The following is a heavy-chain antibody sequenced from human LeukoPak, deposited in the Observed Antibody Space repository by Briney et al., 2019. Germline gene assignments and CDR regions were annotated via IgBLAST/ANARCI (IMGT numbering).Heavy chain of an antibody. J-gene: IGHJ4*02. CDR3: ARVRMMFDY. V-gene: IGHV4-34*01. CDR2: SNHSGST. CDR1: GGSLSGHY. Sequence: SETLSLTCAVYGGSLSGHYWSWIRQPPGNGLEWIGESNHSGSTNYNPSLKSRVTISVDTSKKQFSLKLSSVTAADTAVYYCARVRMMFDYWGQGTLVTVSS. D-gene: IGHD3-16*01.